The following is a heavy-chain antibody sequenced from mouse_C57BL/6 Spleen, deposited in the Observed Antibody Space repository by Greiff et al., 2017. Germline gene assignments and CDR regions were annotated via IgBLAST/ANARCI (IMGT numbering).Heavy chain of an antibody. CDR3: ARKEGYYSNYDYYAMDY. Sequence: DVQLQESGPELVKPGASVKMSCKASGYTFTDYNMHWVKQSHGKSLEWIGYINPNNGGTSYNQKFKGKATLTVNKSSSTAYMELRSLTSEDSAVYYCARKEGYYSNYDYYAMDYWGQGTSVTVSS. CDR1: GYTFTDYN. D-gene: IGHD2-5*01. CDR2: INPNNGGT. V-gene: IGHV1-22*01. J-gene: IGHJ4*01.